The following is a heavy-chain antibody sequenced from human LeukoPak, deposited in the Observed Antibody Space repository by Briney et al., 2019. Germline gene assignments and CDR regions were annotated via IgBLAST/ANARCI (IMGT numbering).Heavy chain of an antibody. CDR1: GGSISSGGYY. Sequence: SETLSLTCTVSGGSISSGGYYWSWIRQHPGKGLEWIGYIYYSGSTNYNPSLKSRVTISVDTSKNQFSLKLSSVTAADTAVYYCARGRAVAGTSYYFDYWGQGTLVTVSS. CDR3: ARGRAVAGTSYYFDY. V-gene: IGHV4-61*08. J-gene: IGHJ4*02. D-gene: IGHD6-19*01. CDR2: IYYSGST.